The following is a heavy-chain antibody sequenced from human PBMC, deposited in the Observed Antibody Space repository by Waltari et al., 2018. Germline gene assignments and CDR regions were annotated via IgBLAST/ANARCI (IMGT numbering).Heavy chain of an antibody. CDR3: ARGGSGSLTRYYFDY. D-gene: IGHD1-26*01. CDR2: IYYSGST. Sequence: QVQLQESGPGLVKPSETLSLTCTVSGGSISSHYWSWIRQPPGKGLEWIGYIYYSGSTNYNPSLKSRVTISVDTSKNQFSLKLSSVTAADTAVYYCARGGSGSLTRYYFDYWGQGTLVTVSS. J-gene: IGHJ4*02. V-gene: IGHV4-59*11. CDR1: GGSISSHY.